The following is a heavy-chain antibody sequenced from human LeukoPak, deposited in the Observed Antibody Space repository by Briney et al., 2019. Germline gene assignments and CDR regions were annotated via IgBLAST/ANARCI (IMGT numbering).Heavy chain of an antibody. D-gene: IGHD2-8*01. V-gene: IGHV3-23*01. CDR3: AKEQRIRHCSEGVCMEGYYFDY. Sequence: GGSLRLSCTGSGFPFNMFAMNWVRQAPGQGLEWVSGLSRGGETTNYADSVKGRFTVSRDTSKNIVFLQMNDLRPEDTAVYYCAKEQRIRHCSEGVCMEGYYFDYWGQGSLVTVSS. CDR1: GFPFNMFA. J-gene: IGHJ4*02. CDR2: LSRGGETT.